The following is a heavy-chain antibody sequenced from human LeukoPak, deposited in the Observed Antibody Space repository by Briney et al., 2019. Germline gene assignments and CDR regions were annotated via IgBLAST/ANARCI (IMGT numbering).Heavy chain of an antibody. CDR3: ARGREMATIGYFDY. CDR2: IYYSGST. J-gene: IGHJ4*02. Sequence: GSLRLSCAVSGFTFSGYAMSWIRQPPGKGLEWIGSIYYSGSTNYNPSLKSRVTISVDTSKNQFSLKLSSVTAADTAVYYCARGREMATIGYFDYWGQGTLVTVSS. V-gene: IGHV4-59*01. D-gene: IGHD5-24*01. CDR1: GFTFSGYA.